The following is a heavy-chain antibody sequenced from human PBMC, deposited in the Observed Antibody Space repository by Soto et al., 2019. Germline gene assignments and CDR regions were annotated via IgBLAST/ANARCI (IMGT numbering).Heavy chain of an antibody. D-gene: IGHD2-21*02. J-gene: IGHJ6*02. V-gene: IGHV4-61*01. Sequence: SETLSLTCTVSGGSVSSGSYYWSWIRQPPGKGLEWIGYIYYSGSTNYNPSLKSRVTISVDTSKNQFSLKLSSVTAADTAVYYCARDLVAYCGGDCYPEDYYYGMDVWGQGTTVT. CDR1: GGSVSSGSYY. CDR3: ARDLVAYCGGDCYPEDYYYGMDV. CDR2: IYYSGST.